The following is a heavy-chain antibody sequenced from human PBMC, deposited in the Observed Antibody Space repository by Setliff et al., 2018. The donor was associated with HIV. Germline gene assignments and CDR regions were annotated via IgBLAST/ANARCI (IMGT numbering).Heavy chain of an antibody. J-gene: IGHJ6*02. D-gene: IGHD6-13*01. V-gene: IGHV1-3*01. CDR2: INAGNGNT. CDR1: GYTFTSYA. CDR3: ASSWSRVPYYGMDV. Sequence: ASVKVSCKASGYTFTSYAMHWVRQAPGQRLEWMGWINAGNGNTKYSQKFQGRVTMTRNTSISTAYMELSSLRSDDTAVYYCASSWSRVPYYGMDVWGQGTTVTVSS.